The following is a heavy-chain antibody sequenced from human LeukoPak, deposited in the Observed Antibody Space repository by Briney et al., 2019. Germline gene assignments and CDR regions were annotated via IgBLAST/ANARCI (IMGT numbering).Heavy chain of an antibody. CDR1: GFTFDDYG. Sequence: GGSLRLSCAASGFTFDDYGMSWVRQAPGKGLEWVSGINWNGGSTGYADSVKGRFTISRDNAKNSLYLQMNSLRAEDTAVYYCARDRRDILTGYLDYWGQGTLVTVSS. CDR3: ARDRRDILTGYLDY. V-gene: IGHV3-20*04. D-gene: IGHD3-9*01. J-gene: IGHJ4*02. CDR2: INWNGGST.